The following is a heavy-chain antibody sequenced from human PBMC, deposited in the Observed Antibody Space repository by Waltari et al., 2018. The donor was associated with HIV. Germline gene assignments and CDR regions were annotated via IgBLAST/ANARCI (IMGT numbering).Heavy chain of an antibody. CDR2: ISGRGDTT. Sequence: EVQLLESGGGLVQPGGSLRLSCAASGFTFSVFAMHWVRQAPGKGREWVSRISGRGDTTNYADSVKGRFTISRDNSKNTLSLQINSLRVDDAAVYYCATLYSDYGDYWGQGALVNVSS. CDR1: GFTFSVFA. J-gene: IGHJ4*02. CDR3: ATLYSDYGDY. V-gene: IGHV3-23*01. D-gene: IGHD4-17*01.